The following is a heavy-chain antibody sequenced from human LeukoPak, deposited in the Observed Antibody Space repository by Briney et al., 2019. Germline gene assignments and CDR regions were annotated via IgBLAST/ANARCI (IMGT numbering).Heavy chain of an antibody. CDR3: ARALTDPPFIQLIDY. D-gene: IGHD5-18*01. CDR1: GFTFISYA. V-gene: IGHV3-30*04. J-gene: IGHJ4*02. Sequence: GGSLRLSCAASGFTFISYAIHWVRQAPGKGLEWVAVISFHGTDTFYADSVKGRFTISRDNAKNSLYLQMNSLRAEDTAVYYCARALTDPPFIQLIDYWGQGTLVTVSS. CDR2: ISFHGTDT.